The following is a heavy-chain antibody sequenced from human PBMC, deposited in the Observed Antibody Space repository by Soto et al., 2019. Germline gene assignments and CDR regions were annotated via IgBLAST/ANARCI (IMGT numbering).Heavy chain of an antibody. CDR3: ARVRPPPSTRPAAVLYYFDY. J-gene: IGHJ4*02. V-gene: IGHV4-4*02. CDR1: GASVSSSHW. CDR2: IYHVGFT. Sequence: QVHLQESGPGLVKPSGTLSLTCGVSGASVSSSHWWTWVRQPPGKGLEWIGEIYHVGFTSYNPSLKSRVIMSMDQSRNQVSLKMSALTAADTAVYYCARVRPPPSTRPAAVLYYFDYWGRGSLVSVSS. D-gene: IGHD2-2*01.